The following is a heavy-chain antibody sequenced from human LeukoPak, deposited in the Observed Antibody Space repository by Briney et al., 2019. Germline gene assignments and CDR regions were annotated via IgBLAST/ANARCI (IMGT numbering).Heavy chain of an antibody. CDR3: AKDRGRYYDFNTLDY. Sequence: PGGSLRLSCAASGFSFSTYGMHWVRQAPGKGLEWVAVISYDGSNKYYADSVKGRFTISRDNSKNTLYLQMNSLRAEDTAVYYCAKDRGRYYDFNTLDYWGQETLVTVSS. CDR2: ISYDGSNK. J-gene: IGHJ4*02. CDR1: GFSFSTYG. D-gene: IGHD3-22*01. V-gene: IGHV3-30*18.